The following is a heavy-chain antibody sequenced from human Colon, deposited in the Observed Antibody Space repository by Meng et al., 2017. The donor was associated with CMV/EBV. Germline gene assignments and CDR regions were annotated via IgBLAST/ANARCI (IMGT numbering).Heavy chain of an antibody. V-gene: IGHV6-1*01. Sequence: DSVSTTTAGWNWIRQSPSRGGEGLRRRYYRYRWYDDYAQYVRGRISIDADTANNRLYLRLSSVTPEDTAIYYCARRHPSGWYYFDYWGQGTPVTVSS. CDR2: RYYRYRWYD. CDR1: DSVSTTTAG. D-gene: IGHD6-19*01. J-gene: IGHJ4*02. CDR3: ARRHPSGWYYFDY.